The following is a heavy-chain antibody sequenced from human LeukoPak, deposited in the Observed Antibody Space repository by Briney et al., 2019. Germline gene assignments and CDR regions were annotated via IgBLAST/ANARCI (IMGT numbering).Heavy chain of an antibody. CDR1: GFTFSSYG. D-gene: IGHD5-18*01. CDR2: IRYDGSNK. J-gene: IGHJ4*02. V-gene: IGHV3-30*02. CDR3: AKVRIQLWFFPGSGYFDY. Sequence: PGGSLRLSCAASGFTFSSYGMHWVRQAPGKGLEWVAFIRYDGSNKYYADSVKGRFTISRDNSKNTLYLQMNSLRAEDTAVYYCAKVRIQLWFFPGSGYFDYWGQGTLVTVSS.